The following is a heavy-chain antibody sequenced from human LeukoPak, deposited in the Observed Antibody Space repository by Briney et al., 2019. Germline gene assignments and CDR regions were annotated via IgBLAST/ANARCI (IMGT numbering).Heavy chain of an antibody. CDR2: INRSGNT. V-gene: IGHV4-34*01. D-gene: IGHD3-9*01. CDR1: GASFSEYS. CDR3: ARTSRRNLVTGLRTRPFDF. J-gene: IGHJ3*01. Sequence: PSETLSLTCAVYGASFSEYSRSWVRQPPGKGLEWIGEINRSGNTRYNPSLKSRVSMSADTSKSQFSLHISSVTAADTAVYYCARTSRRNLVTGLRTRPFDFWGQGTMVTVSS.